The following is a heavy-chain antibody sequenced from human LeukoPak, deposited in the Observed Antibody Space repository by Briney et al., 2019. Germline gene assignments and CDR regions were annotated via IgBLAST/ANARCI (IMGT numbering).Heavy chain of an antibody. CDR3: ARLTYYYDSSGSDL. Sequence: PSETLSLTCTASGGSISSYYWSWIRQPPGKGLEWIGYIYYSGTTKYNPSLKSRVTISVDTSKNQFSLKLSSVTAADTAVYYCARLTYYYDSSGSDLWGRGTLVTVSS. V-gene: IGHV4-59*08. J-gene: IGHJ2*01. D-gene: IGHD3-22*01. CDR2: IYYSGTT. CDR1: GGSISSYY.